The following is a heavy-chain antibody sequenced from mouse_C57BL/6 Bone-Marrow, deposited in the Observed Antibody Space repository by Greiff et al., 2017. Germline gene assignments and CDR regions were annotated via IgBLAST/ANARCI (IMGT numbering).Heavy chain of an antibody. J-gene: IGHJ4*01. D-gene: IGHD1-1*02. V-gene: IGHV14-3*01. CDR3: ARRVGRGY. Sequence: EVQLQQSVAELVRPGASVKLSCTASGYNIKNTYMRWVKQRPEQGLEGIGRIDPANGNTNYNPKFQGKATITADTSSNTAYTELSSLTSEETDMHYCARRVGRGYWGQGTLVTVSA. CDR2: IDPANGNT. CDR1: GYNIKNTY.